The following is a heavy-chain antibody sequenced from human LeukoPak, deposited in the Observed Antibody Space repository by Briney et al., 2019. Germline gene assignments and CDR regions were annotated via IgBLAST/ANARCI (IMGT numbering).Heavy chain of an antibody. V-gene: IGHV3-21*01. Sequence: GGSLRLSCAASGFTFSSYSMNWVRQAPGKGLEWVSSISSSSSYTYYADSVKGRFTISRDNAKNSLYLQMNSLRAEDTAVYYCARDANIVVVPAASSYYYGMDVWGQGTTVTVSS. CDR3: ARDANIVVVPAASSYYYGMDV. J-gene: IGHJ6*02. CDR2: ISSSSSYT. D-gene: IGHD2-2*01. CDR1: GFTFSSYS.